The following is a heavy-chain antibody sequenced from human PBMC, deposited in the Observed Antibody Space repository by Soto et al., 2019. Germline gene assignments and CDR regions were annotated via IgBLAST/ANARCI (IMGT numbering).Heavy chain of an antibody. D-gene: IGHD3-3*01. CDR1: GGTFSTYA. J-gene: IGHJ3*02. V-gene: IGHV1-69*13. CDR3: AREIFGVIISGGRDAFDI. Sequence: SVKVSCKASGGTFSTYAISWVRQAPGQGLEWMGGIIPIFGTAKYAQKFQGRVTITADESTSTAYMELSSLRSEDAAVYYCAREIFGVIISGGRDAFDIWGQGTMVTVSS. CDR2: IIPIFGTA.